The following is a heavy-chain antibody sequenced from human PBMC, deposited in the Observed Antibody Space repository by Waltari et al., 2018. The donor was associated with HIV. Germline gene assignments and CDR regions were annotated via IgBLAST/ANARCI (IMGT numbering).Heavy chain of an antibody. CDR1: GFTFDDFA. CDR3: TKAESFFHPPDY. Sequence: EVQLVASGGGLVQPGRSLSLSCAASGFTFDDFAMHWVRQVSGKGLEWVSGISWNSDSTGYADSVKGRFTISRDNAKTSLYLQMNSLRTEDTALYYCTKAESFFHPPDYWGQGTLVTVSS. D-gene: IGHD3-10*01. J-gene: IGHJ4*02. CDR2: ISWNSDST. V-gene: IGHV3-9*01.